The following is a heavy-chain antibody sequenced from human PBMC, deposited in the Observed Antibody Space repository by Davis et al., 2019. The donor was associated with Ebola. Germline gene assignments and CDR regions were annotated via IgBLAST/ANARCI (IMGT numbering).Heavy chain of an antibody. CDR3: ARDIGWLSHDAFDI. D-gene: IGHD3-22*01. V-gene: IGHV4-59*12. J-gene: IGHJ3*02. CDR1: GGSISSYY. Sequence: SETLSLTCTVSGGSISSYYWSWIRQPPGKGLEWIGYIYYSGSTNYNPSLKSRVTISVDTSKNQFSLKLSSVTAADTAVYYCARDIGWLSHDAFDIWGQGTMVTVSS. CDR2: IYYSGST.